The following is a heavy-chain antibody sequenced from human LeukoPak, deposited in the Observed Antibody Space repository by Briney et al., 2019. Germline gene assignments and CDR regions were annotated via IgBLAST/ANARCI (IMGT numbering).Heavy chain of an antibody. CDR1: GGSISTYY. D-gene: IGHD1-1*01. CDR3: AVNLTRQTFDI. Sequence: AETLSLTCTVSGGSISTYYWSWIRQSPGKGLEWIGSIYYSGSTNYNPSLKSRVTISVGTSKNQFSLELSSVTAADTAVYYCAVNLTRQTFDIWGQGTMVTVSS. V-gene: IGHV4-59*08. CDR2: IYYSGST. J-gene: IGHJ3*02.